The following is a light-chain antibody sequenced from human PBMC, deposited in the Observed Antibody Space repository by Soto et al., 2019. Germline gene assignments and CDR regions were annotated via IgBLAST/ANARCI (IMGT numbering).Light chain of an antibody. CDR1: QSVSSSY. V-gene: IGKV3-20*01. Sequence: ELVLTQSPGTLSLSPGERASLSCRASQSVSSSYLAWYQQKPGQAPRLVISGASSRATGIPDRFSGSGSGTDFTLTISRLEPEDFSVYDCQQYGSSPRVTFGQGTRLEIK. J-gene: IGKJ5*01. CDR2: GAS. CDR3: QQYGSSPRVT.